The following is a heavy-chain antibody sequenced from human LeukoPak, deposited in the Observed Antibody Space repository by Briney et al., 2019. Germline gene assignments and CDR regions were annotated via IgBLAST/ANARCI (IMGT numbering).Heavy chain of an antibody. CDR1: EVTVGKNY. J-gene: IGHJ4*02. Sequence: GGSLRLSCEASEVTVGKNYMSWVRQPPGRGLEWISVIYSDGSTYYADSVKGRFTISRDSSENTLYLQMNSLRAEDTAVYYCARDPGGGPTHGFWGQGTLVTVSS. CDR3: ARDPGGGPTHGF. V-gene: IGHV3-53*05. D-gene: IGHD1-26*01. CDR2: IYSDGST.